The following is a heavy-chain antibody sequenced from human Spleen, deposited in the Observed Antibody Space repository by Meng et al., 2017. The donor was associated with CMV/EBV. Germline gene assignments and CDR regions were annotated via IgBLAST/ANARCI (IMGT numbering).Heavy chain of an antibody. D-gene: IGHD2-2*02. J-gene: IGHJ1*01. CDR2: INPSDNIT. CDR3: ARGVPTAIRYFQH. Sequence: ASVKFSCKASGYTFTSYSMHWVRQAPGQGLERMGIINPSDNITTYAQNFQGRVTNSRDTYTSTVYMELSRLGSEDTAVYYCARGVPTAIRYFQHWGQGTLVTVSS. CDR1: GYTFTSYS. V-gene: IGHV1-46*01.